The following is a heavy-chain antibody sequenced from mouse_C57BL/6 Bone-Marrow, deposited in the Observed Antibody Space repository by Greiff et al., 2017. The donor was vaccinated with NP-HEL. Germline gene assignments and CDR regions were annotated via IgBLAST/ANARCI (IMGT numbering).Heavy chain of an antibody. CDR2: IYPGHSDT. V-gene: IGHV1-5*01. CDR3: TRFLFITTVVARYFDV. J-gene: IGHJ1*03. D-gene: IGHD1-1*01. Sequence: EVKVVESGTVLARPGASVKMSCKTSGYTFTSYWMHWVKQRPGQGLEWIGAIYPGHSDTSYNQKFKGKAKLTAVTSASTAYMELSSLTNEDSAVYYCTRFLFITTVVARYFDVWGTGTTVTVSS. CDR1: GYTFTSYW.